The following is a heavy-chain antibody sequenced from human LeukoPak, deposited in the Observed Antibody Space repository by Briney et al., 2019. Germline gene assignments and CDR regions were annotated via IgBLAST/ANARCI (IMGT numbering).Heavy chain of an antibody. CDR2: ISGSGGST. CDR3: AKGGERRKLYYYGMDV. Sequence: GGSLRLSCAASGFTFSSYGMHWVRQAPGKGLEWVSAISGSGGSTYYADSVKGRFTISRDNSKNTLYLQMNSLRAEDTAVYYCAKGGERRKLYYYGMDVWGQGTTVTVSS. J-gene: IGHJ6*02. CDR1: GFTFSSYG. V-gene: IGHV3-23*01.